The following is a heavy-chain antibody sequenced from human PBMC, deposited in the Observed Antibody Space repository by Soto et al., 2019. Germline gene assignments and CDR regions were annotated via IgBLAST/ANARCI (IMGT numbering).Heavy chain of an antibody. J-gene: IGHJ3*02. CDR2: IYYSGST. D-gene: IGHD2-15*01. Sequence: SETLSLTCTVSGGSISSSSYYWGWIRQPPGKGLEWIGSIYYSGSTYYNPSLKSRVTISVDTSKNQFSLRLSSVTAADTAVYYCARPDGGYCSGGSCYSGSLAFDIWGQGTMVTVSS. CDR3: ARPDGGYCSGGSCYSGSLAFDI. CDR1: GGSISSSSYY. V-gene: IGHV4-39*01.